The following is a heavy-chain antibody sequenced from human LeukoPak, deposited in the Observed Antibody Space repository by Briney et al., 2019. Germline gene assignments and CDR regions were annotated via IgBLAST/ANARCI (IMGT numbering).Heavy chain of an antibody. CDR1: GFTFSSYG. D-gene: IGHD3-22*01. J-gene: IGHJ4*02. CDR3: AKDLSGYRLYFDY. Sequence: PGGSLRLSCAASGFTFSSYGMHWVRQAPGKGLEWVAVISYDGSNKYYADSVKGRFTISRDSSKNTLYLQMNSLRAEDTAVYYCAKDLSGYRLYFDYWGQGTLVTVSS. CDR2: ISYDGSNK. V-gene: IGHV3-30*18.